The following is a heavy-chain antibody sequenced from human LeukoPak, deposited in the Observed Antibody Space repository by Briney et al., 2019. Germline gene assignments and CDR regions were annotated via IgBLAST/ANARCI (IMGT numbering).Heavy chain of an antibody. CDR3: CVGIAAWY. D-gene: IGHD6-13*01. Sequence: SVKVSCKASGGIFSRYAISWVRQAPGQGLEWMGGIIPIFGTANYAQKFQGRVTITADESTSTAYMELSSLRSEDTAVYYCCVGIAAWYWGQGTLVTVSS. V-gene: IGHV1-69*13. J-gene: IGHJ4*02. CDR1: GGIFSRYA. CDR2: IIPIFGTA.